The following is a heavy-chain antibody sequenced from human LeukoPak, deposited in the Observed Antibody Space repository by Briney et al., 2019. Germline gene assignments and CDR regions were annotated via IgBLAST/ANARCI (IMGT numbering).Heavy chain of an antibody. CDR2: ISSSGSTI. V-gene: IGHV3-11*01. CDR3: ASSSSWSEGFDY. J-gene: IGHJ4*02. Sequence: GGSLRLSCAASGFTFSDYYMSWIRQAPGKGLEWVPYISSSGSTIYYADSVKGRFTISRDNAKNSLYLQMNSLRAEDTAVYYCASSSSWSEGFDYWGQGTLVTVSS. CDR1: GFTFSDYY. D-gene: IGHD6-13*01.